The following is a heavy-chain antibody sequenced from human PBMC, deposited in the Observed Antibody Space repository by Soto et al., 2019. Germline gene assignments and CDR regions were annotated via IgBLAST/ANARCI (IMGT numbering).Heavy chain of an antibody. CDR3: ARDKLSSSWTNYYYYCMDD. J-gene: IGHJ6*02. Sequence: GGSLRLSCAASGFTVSSNYMSWVRQAPGKGLEWVSVIYSGGSTYYADSVKGRFTISRDNSKNTLYLQMNSLRAEDTAVYYCARDKLSSSWTNYYYYCMDDWGQGTSFTVSS. D-gene: IGHD6-13*01. V-gene: IGHV3-53*01. CDR1: GFTVSSNY. CDR2: IYSGGST.